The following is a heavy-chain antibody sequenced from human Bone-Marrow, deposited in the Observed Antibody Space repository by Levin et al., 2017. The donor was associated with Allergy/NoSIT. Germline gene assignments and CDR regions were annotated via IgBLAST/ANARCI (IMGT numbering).Heavy chain of an antibody. D-gene: IGHD3-10*01. CDR1: GFTFSDYY. Sequence: PGGSLRLSCAASGFTFSDYYMSWIRQAPGKGLEWVSYISSSSSYTNYADSVKGRFTISRDNAKNSLYLQMNSLRAEDTAVYYCARNYYGSGSQDYWGQGTLVTVSS. CDR3: ARNYYGSGSQDY. CDR2: ISSSSSYT. V-gene: IGHV3-11*03. J-gene: IGHJ4*02.